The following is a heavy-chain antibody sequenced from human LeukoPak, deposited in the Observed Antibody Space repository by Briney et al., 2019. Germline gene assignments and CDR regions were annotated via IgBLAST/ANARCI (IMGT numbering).Heavy chain of an antibody. CDR1: VGFISSYY. CDR2: IYYSGST. Sequence: TPSEPLSLTCTVSVGFISSYYWSWIRRSPGKGLEWIGYIYYSGSTNYNPSLKSRVTISVDTSKNQFSLKLSSVTAADTAVYYCARRSYLIAAFDIWGQGTMVTVSS. J-gene: IGHJ3*02. V-gene: IGHV4-59*08. CDR3: ARRSYLIAAFDI. D-gene: IGHD3-10*01.